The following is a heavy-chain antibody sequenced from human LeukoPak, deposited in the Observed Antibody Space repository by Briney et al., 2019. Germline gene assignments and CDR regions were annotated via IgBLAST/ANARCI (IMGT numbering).Heavy chain of an antibody. D-gene: IGHD1-26*01. CDR1: GYSFTNYW. CDR3: ARRDSGSYLKYFDY. Sequence: RGESRKISCKGSGYSFTNYWIGWVRQMPGKGLEWMGIIYPGDSDTTYSPSFQGSDDISADKSISTAYLQWSSLKASDTAMYYCARRDSGSYLKYFDYWGQSTLVAASS. J-gene: IGHJ4*02. V-gene: IGHV5-51*01. CDR2: IYPGDSDT.